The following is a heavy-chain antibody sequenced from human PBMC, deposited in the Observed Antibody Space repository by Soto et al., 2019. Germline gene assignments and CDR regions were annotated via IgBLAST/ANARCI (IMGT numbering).Heavy chain of an antibody. Sequence: EVQLVESGGGLVQPGGSLKLSCAASGFTFSGSAMHWVRQASGKGLEWVGRIRSKANSYATAYAASVKGRFTISRDDSKNTGYLQMNSRKTEDTAVYYCLRFAGNDAFDIWGQGTMVTVSS. D-gene: IGHD3-16*01. CDR2: IRSKANSYAT. CDR1: GFTFSGSA. V-gene: IGHV3-73*02. CDR3: LRFAGNDAFDI. J-gene: IGHJ3*02.